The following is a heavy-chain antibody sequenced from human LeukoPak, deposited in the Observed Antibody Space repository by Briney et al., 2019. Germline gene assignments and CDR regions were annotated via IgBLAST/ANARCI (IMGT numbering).Heavy chain of an antibody. CDR3: ASSSGGYCSSTSCYNAY. J-gene: IGHJ4*02. D-gene: IGHD2-2*02. CDR2: ISGSGGST. V-gene: IGHV3-23*01. CDR1: GFTFSSYA. Sequence: GGSLRLSCVASGFTFSSYAMSWVRQAPGKGLEWVSAISGSGGSTYYADSVKGRFTISRDNSKNTLYLQMNSLRAEDTAVYYCASSSGGYCSSTSCYNAYWGQGTLVTFSS.